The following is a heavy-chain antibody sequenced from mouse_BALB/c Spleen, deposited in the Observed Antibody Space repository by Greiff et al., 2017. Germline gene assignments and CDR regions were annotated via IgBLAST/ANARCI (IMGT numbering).Heavy chain of an antibody. J-gene: IGHJ4*01. D-gene: IGHD2-10*02. CDR1: GYTFTSYW. CDR3: ARKAYGNYYAMDY. Sequence: QVQLQQSGAELAKPGASVKMSCKASGYTFTSYWMHWVKQRPGQGLEWIGYINPSTGYTEYNQKFKDKATLTADKSSSTAYMQLSSLTSEDSAVYYCARKAYGNYYAMDYGGQGTSVTVSS. CDR2: INPSTGYT. V-gene: IGHV1-7*01.